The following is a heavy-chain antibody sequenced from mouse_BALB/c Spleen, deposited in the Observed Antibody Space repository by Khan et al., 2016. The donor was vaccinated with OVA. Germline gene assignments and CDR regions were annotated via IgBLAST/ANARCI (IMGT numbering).Heavy chain of an antibody. D-gene: IGHD6-1*01. CDR3: ARSASYWVFDV. Sequence: QIQLVQSGPELKKPGETVKISCKASGYTFTNYGMNWVKQAPGKGLKWMGWINTYTGEPTYADDFKGRVAFSLETSANTAYLQIHNLKNEDTATYFCARSASYWVFDVWGAGTTVTVSS. J-gene: IGHJ1*01. V-gene: IGHV9-3-1*01. CDR1: GYTFTNYG. CDR2: INTYTGEP.